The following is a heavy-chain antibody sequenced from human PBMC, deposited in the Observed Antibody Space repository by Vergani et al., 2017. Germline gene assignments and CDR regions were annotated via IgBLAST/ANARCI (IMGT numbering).Heavy chain of an antibody. D-gene: IGHD6-6*01. Sequence: QVQLVQSGAEVKKPGSSVKVSCKASGGTFSSYTISWVRQAPGQGLEWMGRIIPILGTANYAQKFQGRVTITADESTSTAYMELSSLRSEDTAVYYCARGPSSSSDYYYYMDVWGKGTTVTVSS. CDR2: IIPILGTA. J-gene: IGHJ6*03. CDR3: ARGPSSSSDYYYYMDV. V-gene: IGHV1-69*08. CDR1: GGTFSSYT.